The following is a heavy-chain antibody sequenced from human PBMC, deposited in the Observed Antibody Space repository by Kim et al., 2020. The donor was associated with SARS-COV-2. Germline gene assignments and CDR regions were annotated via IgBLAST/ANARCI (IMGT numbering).Heavy chain of an antibody. Sequence: ASVKVSCKASGYTFTGYYIHWVRQAPGQGLEWMGRIGPNSGGTNFAQKFQGRVTLTRDTSISTAYMELTRLTSDDTAIYYCAKDSSSSSSYQWLDPWGQG. CDR3: AKDSSSSSSYQWLDP. J-gene: IGHJ5*02. V-gene: IGHV1-2*06. D-gene: IGHD6-6*01. CDR1: GYTFTGYY. CDR2: IGPNSGGT.